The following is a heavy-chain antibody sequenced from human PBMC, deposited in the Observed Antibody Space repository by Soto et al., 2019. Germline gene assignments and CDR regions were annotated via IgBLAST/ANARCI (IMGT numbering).Heavy chain of an antibody. CDR2: IYYSGST. D-gene: IGHD6-13*01. CDR1: AGFLRPSDYY. J-gene: IGHJ4*02. V-gene: IGHV4-39*01. Sequence: TLRDTYTGSAGFLRPSDYYWGWIRQPPGKGLEWIGSIYYSGSTYYNPSLKSRVTISVDTSKNQFSLKLSSVTAADTAVYYCARQTGAADHWGQGTLVTVS. CDR3: ARQTGAADH.